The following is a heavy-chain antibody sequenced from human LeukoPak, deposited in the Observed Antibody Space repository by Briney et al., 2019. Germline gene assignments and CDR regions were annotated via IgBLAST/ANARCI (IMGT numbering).Heavy chain of an antibody. CDR2: IYYSGST. J-gene: IGHJ5*02. D-gene: IGHD3-10*01. CDR1: GGSISSSSYY. CDR3: ARQPLTMVRGVIPRGNWFDP. V-gene: IGHV4-39*01. Sequence: PSETLSLTCTVSGGSISSSSYYWGWIRQPPGKGLEWIGSIYYSGSTYYNPSLKSRVTISVDTSKNQFSLKLSSVTAADTAVYYCARQPLTMVRGVIPRGNWFDPWGQGTLVTVSS.